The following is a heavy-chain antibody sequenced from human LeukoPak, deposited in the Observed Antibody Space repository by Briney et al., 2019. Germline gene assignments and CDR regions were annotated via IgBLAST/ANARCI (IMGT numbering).Heavy chain of an antibody. CDR2: INPNSGGT. CDR3: AGDLFITIFGVVINQGGDPLGP. Sequence: ASVKVSCKASGYTFTGYYMHWVRQAPGQGLEWMGRINPNSGGTNYAQKFQGRVTMTRDTSISTAYMELSRLRSDDTAVYYCAGDLFITIFGVVINQGGDPLGPWGQGTLVTVSS. J-gene: IGHJ5*02. V-gene: IGHV1-2*06. CDR1: GYTFTGYY. D-gene: IGHD3-3*01.